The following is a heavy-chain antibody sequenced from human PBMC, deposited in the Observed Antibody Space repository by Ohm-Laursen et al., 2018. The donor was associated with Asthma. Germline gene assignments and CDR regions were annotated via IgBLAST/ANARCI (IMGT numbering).Heavy chain of an antibody. J-gene: IGHJ6*02. Sequence: SVKVSCKASGGTFSSYAISWVRQAPGQGLEWMGRINPNSGGTNYAQKFQGRVTMTRDTSISTAYMELSRLRSDDTAVYYCARDQGGCSSTSCYYYYYYGMDVWGQGTTVTVSS. V-gene: IGHV1-2*06. CDR1: GGTFSSYA. CDR3: ARDQGGCSSTSCYYYYYYGMDV. D-gene: IGHD2-2*01. CDR2: INPNSGGT.